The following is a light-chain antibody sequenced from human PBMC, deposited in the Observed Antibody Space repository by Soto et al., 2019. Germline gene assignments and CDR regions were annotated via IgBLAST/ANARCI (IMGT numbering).Light chain of an antibody. CDR1: SSNIGSNT. J-gene: IGLJ2*01. Sequence: QSVLTQPPSVSAAPRQRVTISCSGSSSNIGSNTVSWYQQIPGKTPQLLIFFDDLLSSGVSDRFSGSKSGASASLAISGLQSDEGAEYSCASGDAGLNGPVFGGGTKLTV. CDR3: ASGDAGLNGPV. CDR2: FDD. V-gene: IGLV1-36*01.